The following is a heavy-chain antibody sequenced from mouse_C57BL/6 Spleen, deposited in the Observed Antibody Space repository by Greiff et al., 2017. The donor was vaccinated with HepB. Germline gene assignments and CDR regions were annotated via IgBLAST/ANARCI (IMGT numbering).Heavy chain of an antibody. V-gene: IGHV3-6*01. J-gene: IGHJ2*01. Sequence: EVQLVESGPGLVKPSQSLSLTCSVTGYSITSGYYWNWIRQFPGNKLEWMGYISYDGSNNYNPSLKNRISITRDTSKNQFFLKLSSVTTEDTATYYCARGGDYYGSSYPLFDYWGQGTTLTVSS. CDR1: GYSITSGYY. CDR3: ARGGDYYGSSYPLFDY. CDR2: ISYDGSN. D-gene: IGHD1-1*01.